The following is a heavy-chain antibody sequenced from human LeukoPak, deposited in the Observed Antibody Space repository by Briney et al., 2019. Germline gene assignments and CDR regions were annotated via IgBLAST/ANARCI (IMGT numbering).Heavy chain of an antibody. Sequence: GGSLRLSCAASGFTFTTYGLHWVRQAPGKGLEWVAAIASNGGSEYYADSVKGRFTISRDDSKNTLFLQMNSLRPDDTAVYYCAKRGHYSINWYHYFDYWGQGTLVTVSS. J-gene: IGHJ4*02. D-gene: IGHD6-13*01. CDR2: IASNGGSE. CDR1: GFTFTTYG. CDR3: AKRGHYSINWYHYFDY. V-gene: IGHV3-30*18.